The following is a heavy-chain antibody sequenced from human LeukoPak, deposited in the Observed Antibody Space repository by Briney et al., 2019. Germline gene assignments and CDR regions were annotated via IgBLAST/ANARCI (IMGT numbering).Heavy chain of an antibody. J-gene: IGHJ3*02. CDR1: GGSISGYY. CDR3: AADRTGLAFDI. Sequence: SETLSLTCAVYGGSISGYYWSWIRQPPGKGLEWIAEINHSGSTNYNPSLKSRVTISVDTSKNQFSLKLSSVTAADTAVYYCAADRTGLAFDIWGQGTMVTVSS. D-gene: IGHD3-22*01. V-gene: IGHV4-34*01. CDR2: INHSGST.